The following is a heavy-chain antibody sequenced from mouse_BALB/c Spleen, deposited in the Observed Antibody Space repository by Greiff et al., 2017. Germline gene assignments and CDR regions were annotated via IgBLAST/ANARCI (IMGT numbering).Heavy chain of an antibody. V-gene: IGHV14-1*02. CDR2: IDPENGNT. CDR1: GFNIKDYY. J-gene: IGHJ3*01. D-gene: IGHD1-2*01. CDR3: ARFITTATFAY. Sequence: VQLKQSGAELVRPGALVKLSCKASGFNIKDYYMHWVKQRPEQGLEWIGWIDPENGNTIYDPKFQGKASITADTSSNTAYLQLSSLTSEDTAVYYCARFITTATFAYWGQGTLVTVSA.